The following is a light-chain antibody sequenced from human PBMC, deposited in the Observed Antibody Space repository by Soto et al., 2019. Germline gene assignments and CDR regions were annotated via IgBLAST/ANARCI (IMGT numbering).Light chain of an antibody. CDR2: AGS. J-gene: IGLJ2*01. CDR3: CSYASSSSFDVV. V-gene: IGLV2-23*03. CDR1: SSDVGSYDF. Sequence: QSALTQPASVSGSPGQSISISCTGTSSDVGSYDFVSWYQQHPGKAPQLIIYAGSKRPSGVSNRFSGSKSGNTASLTISGLQAEDEADYYCCSYASSSSFDVVFGGGTKLTVL.